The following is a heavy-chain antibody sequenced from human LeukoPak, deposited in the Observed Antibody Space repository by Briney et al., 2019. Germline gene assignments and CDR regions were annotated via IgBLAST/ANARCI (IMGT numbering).Heavy chain of an antibody. J-gene: IGHJ4*02. CDR3: ARGLELGEEGYYFGY. D-gene: IGHD1-7*01. Sequence: SVKVSCKASGGTFSSYAISWVRQAPGQGLEWMGRIIPIFGTANYAQKFQGRVTITTDESTSTAYMELSSLRSEDTAVYYCARGLELGEEGYYFGYWGQGTLVTVSS. CDR1: GGTFSSYA. CDR2: IIPIFGTA. V-gene: IGHV1-69*05.